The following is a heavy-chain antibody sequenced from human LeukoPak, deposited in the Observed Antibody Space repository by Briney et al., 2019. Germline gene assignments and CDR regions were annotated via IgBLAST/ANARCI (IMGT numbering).Heavy chain of an antibody. D-gene: IGHD3-3*01. CDR2: IYYSGST. CDR3: ASTIFGVVTRRRDYYYYMDV. V-gene: IGHV4-39*01. CDR1: GGSISSSSYY. Sequence: SETLFLTCTVSGGSISSSSYYWGWIRQPPGKGLEWIGSIYYSGSTYYNPSLKSRVTISVDASKNQFSLKLSSVTAADTAVYYCASTIFGVVTRRRDYYYYMDVWGKGTTVTVSS. J-gene: IGHJ6*03.